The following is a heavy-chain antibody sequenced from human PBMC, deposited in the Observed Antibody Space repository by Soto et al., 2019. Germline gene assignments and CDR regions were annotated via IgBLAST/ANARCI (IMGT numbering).Heavy chain of an antibody. CDR1: GYIFTSYH. J-gene: IGHJ1*01. D-gene: IGHD6-6*01. CDR2: INPSGGFT. Sequence: QVQLVQSGAEVKKPGASVKVSCKASGYIFTSYHMHWVRQAPGQGLEWMGIINPSGGFTTYAQKWQGRVTMTRDTSTSTFYMELNSRRSEDTAVYYWAREGPVQFWGQGTLGTGSS. V-gene: IGHV1-46*04. CDR3: AREGPVQF.